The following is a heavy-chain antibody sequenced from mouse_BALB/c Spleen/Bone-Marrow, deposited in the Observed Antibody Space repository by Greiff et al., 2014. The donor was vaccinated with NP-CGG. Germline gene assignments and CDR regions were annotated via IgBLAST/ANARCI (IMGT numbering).Heavy chain of an antibody. D-gene: IGHD2-10*02. CDR3: TRGYGNYALYYYAMDX. J-gene: IGHJ4*01. CDR2: IDPAXXXX. V-gene: IGHV14-3*02. CDR1: GFNIKDTY. Sequence: EVQVVESGAELVKPGASVKXSCTASGFNIKDTYTHWVKQRPEQGLEWIGRIDPAXXXXXXXXXXXXXXXXXXXXXXNXAYLQLSSLTSEDTAVYYCTRGYGNYALYYYAMDXWGQGTSVTVSS.